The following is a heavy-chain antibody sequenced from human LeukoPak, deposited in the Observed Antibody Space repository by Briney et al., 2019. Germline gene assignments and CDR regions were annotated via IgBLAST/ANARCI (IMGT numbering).Heavy chain of an antibody. CDR1: GFTFDDYA. D-gene: IGHD2-15*01. V-gene: IGHV3-9*01. CDR3: AKAEGYCSGGSCRFDY. CDR2: ISWNSGSI. Sequence: GGSLRLSCAASGFTFDDYAMHWVRQAPGKGLEWVSGISWNSGSIVYGDSVKGRFTISRDNAKNSLYLQMNSLRAEDTALYYCAKAEGYCSGGSCRFDYWGQGTLVTVSS. J-gene: IGHJ4*02.